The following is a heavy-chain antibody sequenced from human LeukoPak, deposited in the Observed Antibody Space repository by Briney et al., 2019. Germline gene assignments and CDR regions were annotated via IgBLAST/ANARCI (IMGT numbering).Heavy chain of an antibody. V-gene: IGHV4-59*01. CDR3: AGRMVRGVIGY. D-gene: IGHD3-10*01. CDR2: IYYSGST. Sequence: SETLSLTCTVSGGSISSYYWRWIRQPPGKGLEWIGYIYYSGSTNYNPSLKSRVTISVDTSKNQFSLKLSSVTAADTAVYYCAGRMVRGVIGYWGQGTLVTVSS. CDR1: GGSISSYY. J-gene: IGHJ4*02.